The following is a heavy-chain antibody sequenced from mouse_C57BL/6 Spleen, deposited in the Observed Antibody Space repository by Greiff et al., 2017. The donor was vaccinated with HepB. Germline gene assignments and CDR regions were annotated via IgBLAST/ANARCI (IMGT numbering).Heavy chain of an antibody. CDR1: GYSITSGYY. V-gene: IGHV3-6*01. Sequence: EVQLQQSGPGLVKPSQSLSLTCSVTGYSITSGYYWNWIRQFPGNQLEWMGYISYDGSNNYNPSLKNRISITRDTSKNQFFLKLNSVTTEDTATYYCARDYGSRMGYFDYWGQGTTLTVSS. J-gene: IGHJ2*01. CDR3: ARDYGSRMGYFDY. D-gene: IGHD1-1*01. CDR2: ISYDGSN.